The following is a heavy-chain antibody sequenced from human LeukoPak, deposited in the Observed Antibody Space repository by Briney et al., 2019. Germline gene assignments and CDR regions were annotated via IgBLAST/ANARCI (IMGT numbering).Heavy chain of an antibody. Sequence: GGSLRLSCAASGFTFSSYSMNWVRQAPGKGLEWVSYISSSSSTIYYADSVKGRFTISRDNAKNSLYLQMNSLRVEDTAVYYCARYCSSTSCYSFWYYYYGMDVWGQGTTVTVSS. CDR3: ARYCSSTSCYSFWYYYYGMDV. CDR1: GFTFSSYS. D-gene: IGHD2-2*01. V-gene: IGHV3-48*01. CDR2: ISSSSSTI. J-gene: IGHJ6*02.